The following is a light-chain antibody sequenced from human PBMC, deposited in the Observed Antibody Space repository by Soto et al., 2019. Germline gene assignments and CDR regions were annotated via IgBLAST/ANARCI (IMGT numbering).Light chain of an antibody. CDR1: QSISSR. CDR2: KAS. J-gene: IGKJ1*01. CDR3: QHYNRYSEA. V-gene: IGKV1-5*03. Sequence: GDRVTITWRASQSISSRLAWYQQKPGKAPKLLIYKASTLKSGVPSRFSGSGSGTEFTLTISSLQPDDFATYYCQHYNRYSEAFGQGTKVDIK.